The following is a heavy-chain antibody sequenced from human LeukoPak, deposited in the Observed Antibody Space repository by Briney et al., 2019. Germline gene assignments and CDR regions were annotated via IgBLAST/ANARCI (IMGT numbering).Heavy chain of an antibody. J-gene: IGHJ3*02. CDR2: ISGSGGST. CDR1: GFTFSSYA. Sequence: PGGSLRLSCAASGFTFSSYAMSWVRQAPGKGLEWVSVISGSGGSTYYADSVKGRFTISRDNSKNTLYLQMNSLRAEDTAVYYCAKDSAYCSGGSCPYHDAFDIWGQGTMVTVSS. V-gene: IGHV3-23*01. D-gene: IGHD2-15*01. CDR3: AKDSAYCSGGSCPYHDAFDI.